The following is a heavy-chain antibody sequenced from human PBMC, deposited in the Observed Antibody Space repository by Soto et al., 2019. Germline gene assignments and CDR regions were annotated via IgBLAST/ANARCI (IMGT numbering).Heavy chain of an antibody. V-gene: IGHV5-51*01. D-gene: IGHD6-19*01. Sequence: GESLKISCQPSGYSFTTYWLAWVRQVPGKGLEWMGIIYPGDSDTRYRPSFQGQVTVSADNSISTAYLQWSSLKASDNAMYYCARRSAAVAGVNEGLEYWGQGTLVKVSS. CDR2: IYPGDSDT. CDR3: ARRSAAVAGVNEGLEY. CDR1: GYSFTTYW. J-gene: IGHJ4*02.